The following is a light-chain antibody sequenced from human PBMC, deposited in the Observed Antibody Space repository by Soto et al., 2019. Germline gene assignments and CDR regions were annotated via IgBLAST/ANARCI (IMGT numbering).Light chain of an antibody. J-gene: IGKJ1*01. CDR3: QQSNTTPRT. V-gene: IGKV1-39*01. CDR1: QSISTY. Sequence: IQMTQSPSSLSASVGDRVTITCRASQSISTYLNWYQHKPGKAPKLLIYGASSLQGGVPSTFRGSGSGTDFSHTISSLQPEDFATYYCQQSNTTPRTFGQGTKVDIK. CDR2: GAS.